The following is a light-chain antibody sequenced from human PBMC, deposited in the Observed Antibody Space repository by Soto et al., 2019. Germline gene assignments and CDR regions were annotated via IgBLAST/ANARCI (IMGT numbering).Light chain of an antibody. CDR1: QSVSSSY. CDR3: QQRSNWPFT. CDR2: AAS. J-gene: IGKJ3*01. Sequence: ETVLTQSPGTLSLSPGERATLSCRASQSVSSSYLAWYQQKPGQAPRLLIYAASNRATGIPARFSGSGSRTDFTLTISSLEPEDFAVYYCQQRSNWPFTVGPGTKVEI. V-gene: IGKV3-11*01.